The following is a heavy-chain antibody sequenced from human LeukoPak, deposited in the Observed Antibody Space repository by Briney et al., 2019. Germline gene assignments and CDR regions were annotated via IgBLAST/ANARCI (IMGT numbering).Heavy chain of an antibody. J-gene: IGHJ1*01. D-gene: IGHD3-22*01. CDR1: GSTFSSYA. CDR3: ASMAPSSGYGAEYFQH. Sequence: GASVKVSCKASGSTFSSYAISWVRQAPGQGLEWMGGIIPIFGTANYAQKFQGRVTITTDESTSTAYMELSSLRSEDTAVYYCASMAPSSGYGAEYFQHWGQGTLVTVSS. CDR2: IIPIFGTA. V-gene: IGHV1-69*05.